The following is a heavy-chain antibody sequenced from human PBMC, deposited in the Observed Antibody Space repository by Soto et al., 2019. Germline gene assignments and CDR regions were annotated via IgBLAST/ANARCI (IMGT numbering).Heavy chain of an antibody. J-gene: IGHJ4*02. CDR3: AHRRSYCSGGSCYSGFDY. V-gene: IGHV2-5*02. CDR1: GFSLSTSGVG. CDR2: IYGDDDK. D-gene: IGHD2-15*01. Sequence: QITLKESGPTLVKPTQTLTLTCTFSGFSLSTSGVGVGWIRQPPGKALEWLALIYGDDDKRYSPSLKSRLTITKDTSKNQVVLTMTNMDPVDTATYYCAHRRSYCSGGSCYSGFDYWGQGTLVTVSS.